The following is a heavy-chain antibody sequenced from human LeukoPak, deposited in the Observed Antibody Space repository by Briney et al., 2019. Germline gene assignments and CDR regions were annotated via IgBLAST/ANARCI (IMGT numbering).Heavy chain of an antibody. D-gene: IGHD3-10*01. J-gene: IGHJ4*02. CDR2: ISYDGSNK. V-gene: IGHV3-30*04. CDR3: ARDGSGSYFVY. CDR1: GFTFSSYA. Sequence: PGGSLRLSCAASGFTFSSYAMHWVRQAPGKGLEWVAVISYDGSNKYYADSVKGRFTISRDNSKNTLYLQMNSLRAEDTAVYYCARDGSGSYFVYWGQGTQVTVSS.